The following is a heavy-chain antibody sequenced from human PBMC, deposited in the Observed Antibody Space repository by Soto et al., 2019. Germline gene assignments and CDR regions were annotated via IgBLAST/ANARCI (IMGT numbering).Heavy chain of an antibody. V-gene: IGHV1-18*01. D-gene: IGHD6-19*01. Sequence: QVQLVQSGAEVKKPGASVKVSCKASGYTFTSYGISWVRQAPGQGLEWMGWISAYNGNTNYAQKLQGRVTMTTDTATSTAYIELRSLRSDDTAVYYCTRDLRRQLYSSGWPDYWGQGPLVTVSS. CDR1: GYTFTSYG. CDR2: ISAYNGNT. CDR3: TRDLRRQLYSSGWPDY. J-gene: IGHJ4*02.